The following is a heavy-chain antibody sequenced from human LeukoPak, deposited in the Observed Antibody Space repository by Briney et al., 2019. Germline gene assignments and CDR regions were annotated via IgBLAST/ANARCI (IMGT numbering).Heavy chain of an antibody. V-gene: IGHV3-23*01. J-gene: IGHJ4*02. D-gene: IGHD1-26*01. CDR3: AKAHKSLGVGAMLTFDY. CDR1: GFTFDDYA. CDR2: ITGSGAST. Sequence: GRSLRLSCAASGFTFDDYAMHWVRQAPGKGLEWVSGITGSGASTYYADSVQGRFTISRDISKNRLHLRMNSLRAEDTAVYYCAKAHKSLGVGAMLTFDYWGQGTLVTVSS.